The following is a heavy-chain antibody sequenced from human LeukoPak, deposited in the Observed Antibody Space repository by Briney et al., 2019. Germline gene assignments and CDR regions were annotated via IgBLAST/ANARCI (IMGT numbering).Heavy chain of an antibody. CDR3: AREDYDILTGYPNWFDP. Sequence: SETLSLTCTVSGGSISSYYWSWIRQPPGKGLEWIWYIYYSGSTNYNPSLKSRVTISVDTSKNQFSLKLSSVSAADTAVYYCAREDYDILTGYPNWFDPWGQGTLVTVSS. D-gene: IGHD3-9*01. CDR1: GGSISSYY. CDR2: IYYSGST. J-gene: IGHJ5*02. V-gene: IGHV4-59*01.